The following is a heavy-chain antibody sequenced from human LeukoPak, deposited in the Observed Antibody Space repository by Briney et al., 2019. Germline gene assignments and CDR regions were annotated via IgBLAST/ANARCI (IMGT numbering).Heavy chain of an antibody. Sequence: PGGSLRLSCAASGFTFSNYGMNWVRQAPGKGLEWVSYISSSSSTIYYADSVKGRFTISRDNAKNSLYLQMNSLRAEDTAVYYCARVKLGGNDYYFDYWGQGTLVTVSS. J-gene: IGHJ4*02. D-gene: IGHD1-1*01. CDR2: ISSSSSTI. CDR3: ARVKLGGNDYYFDY. CDR1: GFTFSNYG. V-gene: IGHV3-48*01.